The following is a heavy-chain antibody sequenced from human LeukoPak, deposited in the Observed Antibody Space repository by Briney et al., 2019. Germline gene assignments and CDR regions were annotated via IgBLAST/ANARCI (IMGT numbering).Heavy chain of an antibody. CDR3: AREGAYYDFWSGYFGGDYYYGMDV. CDR1: GGTFSSYA. V-gene: IGHV1-69*01. CDR2: IIPIFGTA. Sequence: SVKVSCKASGGTFSSYAISWVRQAPGQGLEWMGGIIPIFGTANYAQKFQGRVTITADESTSTAYMELSSLRSEDTAVYYCAREGAYYDFWSGYFGGDYYYGMDVWGQGTTVTVSS. D-gene: IGHD3-3*01. J-gene: IGHJ6*02.